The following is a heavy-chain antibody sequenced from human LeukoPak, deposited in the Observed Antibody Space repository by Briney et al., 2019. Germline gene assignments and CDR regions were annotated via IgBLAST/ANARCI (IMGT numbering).Heavy chain of an antibody. D-gene: IGHD1-26*01. J-gene: IGHJ3*02. Sequence: PSETLSLTCAVSGGSFSGYYWNWIRQTPGKGLEWIGEINHSGSTNYNPSLKSRVTISVDTSQKQFSLSLRSVTAADTAVYYCARDKREPRYAFDIWGQGTMVTVSS. CDR3: ARDKREPRYAFDI. CDR2: INHSGST. V-gene: IGHV4-34*01. CDR1: GGSFSGYY.